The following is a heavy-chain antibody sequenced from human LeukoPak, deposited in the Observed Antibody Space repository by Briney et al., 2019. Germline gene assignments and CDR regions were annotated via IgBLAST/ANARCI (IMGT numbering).Heavy chain of an antibody. CDR3: ARGRTHCSSTSCYKNQYYYYYMDV. CDR2: IYYSGST. J-gene: IGHJ6*03. D-gene: IGHD2-2*02. Sequence: PSETLSLTCTVSGGSISSYYWSWIRQPPGKGLEWIGYIYYSGSTNYNPSLKSRVTISVDTSKNQFSLKLNSVTAADTAVYYCARGRTHCSSTSCYKNQYYYYYMDVWGKGTTVTVSS. CDR1: GGSISSYY. V-gene: IGHV4-59*12.